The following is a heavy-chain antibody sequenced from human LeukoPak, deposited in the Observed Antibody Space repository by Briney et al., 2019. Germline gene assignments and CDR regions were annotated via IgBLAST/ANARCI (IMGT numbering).Heavy chain of an antibody. V-gene: IGHV4-31*03. D-gene: IGHD3-9*01. J-gene: IGHJ6*02. CDR3: ARDLVMTGPPDYYYGMDV. CDR1: GGSIRGYY. Sequence: SETLSLTCTVSGGSIRGYYWSWIRQHPGKGLEWIGYIFYTGSTYYNPSLKSRVTISLGTSKNQFSLKVNSVTAADTAVYYCARDLVMTGPPDYYYGMDVWGQGTTVIVSS. CDR2: IFYTGST.